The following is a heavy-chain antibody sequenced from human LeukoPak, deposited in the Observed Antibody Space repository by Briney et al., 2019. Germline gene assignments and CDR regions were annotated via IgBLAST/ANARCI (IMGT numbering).Heavy chain of an antibody. Sequence: PGGSLRLSCAAPGITFSNYNMNWVRQAPGKGLEWISAITSSSSYTFYADSVKGRFTISRDNAQNSLYLQMSSLGAEDTAVYYCASVTRSPFGWFDPWGQGTLVTVSS. D-gene: IGHD4-17*01. CDR1: GITFSNYN. J-gene: IGHJ5*02. CDR3: ASVTRSPFGWFDP. V-gene: IGHV3-21*01. CDR2: ITSSSSYT.